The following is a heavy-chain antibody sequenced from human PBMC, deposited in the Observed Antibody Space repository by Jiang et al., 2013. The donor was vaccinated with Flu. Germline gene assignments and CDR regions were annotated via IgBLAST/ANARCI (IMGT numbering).Heavy chain of an antibody. Sequence: KPSETLSLTCTVSGGSFIDDFWSWVRQPPGKGLETIGYIYYSGSTKYNPSLESRVTMSVDTSKNQISLRLDSVTAADTAVYYCVRRIPMIRGLATWAFDVWGQGTMVTVSS. CDR1: GGSFIDDF. J-gene: IGHJ3*01. V-gene: IGHV4-59*08. D-gene: IGHD3-10*01. CDR3: VRRIPMIRGLATWAFDV. CDR2: IYYSGST.